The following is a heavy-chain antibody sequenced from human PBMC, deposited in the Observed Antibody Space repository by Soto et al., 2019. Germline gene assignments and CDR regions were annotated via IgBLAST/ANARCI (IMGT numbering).Heavy chain of an antibody. D-gene: IGHD5-18*01. CDR3: ARDPGIQLWSSPYYYGMDV. CDR2: IYYSGST. V-gene: IGHV4-59*01. J-gene: IGHJ6*02. Sequence: SETLSLTCTVSGGSISSYYWSWIRQPPGKGLEWIGYIYYSGSTNYNPSLKSRATISVDTSKNQFSLKLSSVTAADTAVYYCARDPGIQLWSSPYYYGMDVWGQGTTVTAP. CDR1: GGSISSYY.